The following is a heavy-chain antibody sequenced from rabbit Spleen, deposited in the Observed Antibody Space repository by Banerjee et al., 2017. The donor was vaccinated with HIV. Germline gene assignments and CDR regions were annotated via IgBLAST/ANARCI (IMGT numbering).Heavy chain of an antibody. CDR1: GFSFSSSGY. D-gene: IGHD6-1*01. CDR3: ARIGYTGYGYTTFNL. V-gene: IGHV1S40*01. Sequence: QSLEESGGGLVKPGASLTLTCKASGFSFSSSGYISWVRQAPGKGLEWIGYIVIVNGNNDYASWAKGRFTISKTSSTTVTLQMTSLTVADTATYFCARIGYTGYGYTTFNLWGPGTLVTVS. J-gene: IGHJ4*01. CDR2: IVIVNGNN.